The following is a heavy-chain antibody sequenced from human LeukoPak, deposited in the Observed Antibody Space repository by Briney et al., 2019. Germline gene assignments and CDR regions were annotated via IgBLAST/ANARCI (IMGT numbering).Heavy chain of an antibody. CDR2: INHSGST. Sequence: SQTLSLTCAVYGGSFSGYYWSWIRQPPGKGLEWIGEINHSGSTNYNPSLKSRVTISVDTSKNQFSLKLSSVTAADTAVYYCARGYCSGGSCYPPRDPYYFDYWGQGTLVTVSS. V-gene: IGHV4-34*01. D-gene: IGHD2-15*01. CDR3: ARGYCSGGSCYPPRDPYYFDY. J-gene: IGHJ4*02. CDR1: GGSFSGYY.